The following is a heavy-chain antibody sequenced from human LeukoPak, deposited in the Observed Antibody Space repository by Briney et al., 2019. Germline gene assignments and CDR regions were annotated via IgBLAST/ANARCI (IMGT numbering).Heavy chain of an antibody. CDR2: IIPIFGTA. J-gene: IGHJ4*02. D-gene: IGHD2-15*01. CDR1: GGTFSSYA. Sequence: SVKVSCKASGGTFSSYAISWVRQAPGQGLEWMGRIIPIFGTANYAQKFQGRVTITTDESTSTAYMELSSLRSEDTAVYYCARNEEWWSPFDYWSQGTLVTVSS. CDR3: ARNEEWWSPFDY. V-gene: IGHV1-69*05.